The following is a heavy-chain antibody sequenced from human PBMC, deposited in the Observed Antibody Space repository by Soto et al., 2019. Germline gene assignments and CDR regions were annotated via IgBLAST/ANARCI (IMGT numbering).Heavy chain of an antibody. CDR3: ASLRGLDY. Sequence: QVQLVESGGGVVQPGRSLRLSCAASGFTFSSYAMHWVRQAPGKGLEWVAVISYDGSNKYYADSVKGRFTISRDNSKNTLYLQMNSLRAEDTAVYYCASLRGLDYWGQGTLVTVSS. CDR1: GFTFSSYA. J-gene: IGHJ4*02. V-gene: IGHV3-30-3*01. D-gene: IGHD1-26*01. CDR2: ISYDGSNK.